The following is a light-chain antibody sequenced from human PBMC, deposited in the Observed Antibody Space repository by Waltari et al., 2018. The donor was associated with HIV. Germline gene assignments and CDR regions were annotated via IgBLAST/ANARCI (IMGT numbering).Light chain of an antibody. Sequence: QSPLTQPASMSGSPGQSITISCTGTSSDVGAHNHVSCNQHHQGKVPKHMICEYTKRPSEMSTRFSGSKSGNTASLTISGFQAEDEAVYYCCSYTTSSTLVFGGGTKLTFL. CDR3: CSYTTSSTLV. V-gene: IGLV2-14*01. J-gene: IGLJ2*01. CDR1: SSDVGAHNH. CDR2: EYT.